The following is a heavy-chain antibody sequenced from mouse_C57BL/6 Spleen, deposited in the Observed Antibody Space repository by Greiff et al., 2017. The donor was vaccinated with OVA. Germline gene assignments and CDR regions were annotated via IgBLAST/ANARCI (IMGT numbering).Heavy chain of an antibody. Sequence: VQLQESGAELVKPGASVKISCKASGYAFRSYWMNWVKQRPGKGLEWIGQLYPGDGDTNYNGKFKGKATLTADKSSSTAYMQLSSLTSEDSAVYFCARSFYGNALDYWGQGTTLTVSS. CDR1: GYAFRSYW. CDR3: ARSFYGNALDY. J-gene: IGHJ2*01. D-gene: IGHD2-10*01. V-gene: IGHV1-80*01. CDR2: LYPGDGDT.